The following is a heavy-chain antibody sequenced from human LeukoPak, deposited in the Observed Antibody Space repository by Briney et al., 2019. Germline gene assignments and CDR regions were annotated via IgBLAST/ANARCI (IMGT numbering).Heavy chain of an antibody. CDR2: ISYSGTT. J-gene: IGHJ4*02. V-gene: IGHV4-59*08. CDR3: GRQLEAYGLAADY. Sequence: SETLSLICTVSSDSINRDSWSWVRQPPGTGLEWIGNISYSGTTNYNPSLKRRVTMSVDTSKNQISLKLYSVTAADSAVYYCGRQLEAYGLAADYWGQGTLVTASS. D-gene: IGHD3/OR15-3a*01. CDR1: SDSINRDS.